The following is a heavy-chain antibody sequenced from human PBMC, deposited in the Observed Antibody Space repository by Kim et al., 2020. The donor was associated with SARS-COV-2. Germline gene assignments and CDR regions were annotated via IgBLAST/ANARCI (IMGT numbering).Heavy chain of an antibody. CDR2: INHSGST. CDR1: GGSFSGYY. V-gene: IGHV4-34*01. D-gene: IGHD4-17*01. CDR3: ARGDYGGNSY. Sequence: SETLSLTCAVYGGSFSGYYWSWIRQPPGKGLEWIGEINHSGSTNYNPSLKSRVTISVDTSKNQFSLKLSSVTAADTAVYYCARGDYGGNSYWGQGTLVTVSS. J-gene: IGHJ4*02.